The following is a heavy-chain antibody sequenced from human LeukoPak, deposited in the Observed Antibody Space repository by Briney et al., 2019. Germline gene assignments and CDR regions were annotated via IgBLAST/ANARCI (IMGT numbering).Heavy chain of an antibody. V-gene: IGHV3-21*01. CDR3: AREWVAARPWFDP. Sequence: GRSLRLSCAASGFTFSSYSMNWVRQAPGKGLEWVSSISSSSSYIYYADSVKGRFTISRDNAKNSLYLQMNSLRAKDTAVYYCAREWVAARPWFDPWGQGTLVTVSS. CDR2: ISSSSSYI. CDR1: GFTFSSYS. D-gene: IGHD6-6*01. J-gene: IGHJ5*02.